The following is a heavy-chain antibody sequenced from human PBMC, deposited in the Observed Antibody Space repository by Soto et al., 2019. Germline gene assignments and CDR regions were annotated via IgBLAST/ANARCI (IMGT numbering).Heavy chain of an antibody. J-gene: IGHJ4*02. CDR2: IYSGGST. CDR3: ARDTPGIAAASDY. CDR1: GFTVSSNY. V-gene: IGHV3-53*04. Sequence: GGSLRLSCAASGFTVSSNYMSWVRQAPGKGLEWVSVIYSGGSTYYADSVKGRSTISRHNSKNTLYLQMNSLRAEDTAVYYCARDTPGIAAASDYWGQGTLVTVSS. D-gene: IGHD6-13*01.